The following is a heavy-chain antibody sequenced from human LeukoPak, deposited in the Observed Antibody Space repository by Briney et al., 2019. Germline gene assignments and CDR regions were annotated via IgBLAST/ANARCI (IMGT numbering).Heavy chain of an antibody. CDR3: ANHGYTSGCYWGWFDP. V-gene: IGHV3-23*01. CDR2: ISGSDGST. D-gene: IGHD6-19*01. CDR1: GFTFSSNA. Sequence: PGGSLRLSCAASGFTFSSNAMSWVRQAPGKRLQWVSTISGSDGSTYYADSVKGRFTISRDKSKDTLYLQMNSLRAEDTALYYCANHGYTSGCYWGWFDPWGQGTLVTVSS. J-gene: IGHJ5*02.